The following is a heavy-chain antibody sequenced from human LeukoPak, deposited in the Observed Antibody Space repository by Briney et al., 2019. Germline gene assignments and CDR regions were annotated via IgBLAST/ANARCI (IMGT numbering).Heavy chain of an antibody. CDR1: GFPFNRFA. V-gene: IGHV3-23*01. CDR2: ISGGGDA. CDR3: PKEGITGADS. Sequence: GGSLRLSCTASGFPFNRFAMSWVRQAPGQGLAWVSAISGGGDAHYADSVKGRFTISRDNSKNTLFLHMNNLTADDTALYYFPKEGITGADSLGQGTLVSVSS. J-gene: IGHJ4*02.